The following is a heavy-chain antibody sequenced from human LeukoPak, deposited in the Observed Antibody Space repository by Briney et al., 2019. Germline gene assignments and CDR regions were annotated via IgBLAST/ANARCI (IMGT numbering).Heavy chain of an antibody. Sequence: SETLSLTCAVSGGSFSGYYWSWIRQPPGKGLEWIGEINHSGSTNYNPSLKSRVTISVDTSKNQFSLKLSSVTAADTAVYYCARGITWIGNYWGQGTLVTVSS. CDR1: GGSFSGYY. CDR2: INHSGST. V-gene: IGHV4-34*01. CDR3: ARGITWIGNY. D-gene: IGHD1-14*01. J-gene: IGHJ4*02.